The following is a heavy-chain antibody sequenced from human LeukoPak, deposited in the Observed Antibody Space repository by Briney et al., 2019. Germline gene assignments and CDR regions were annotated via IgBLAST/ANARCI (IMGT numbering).Heavy chain of an antibody. CDR2: ISDSGGST. CDR3: AKDQKYRYYYDSSGYLFDY. D-gene: IGHD3-22*01. V-gene: IGHV3-23*01. CDR1: GFTFSTHA. Sequence: PGGSLRLSCAASGFTFSTHAMSWVRQAPGKGLEWVSAISDSGGSTYYADSVKGRFTISRDNSKNTLYLQMNSLRAEDTAVYYCAKDQKYRYYYDSSGYLFDYWGQGTLVTVSS. J-gene: IGHJ4*02.